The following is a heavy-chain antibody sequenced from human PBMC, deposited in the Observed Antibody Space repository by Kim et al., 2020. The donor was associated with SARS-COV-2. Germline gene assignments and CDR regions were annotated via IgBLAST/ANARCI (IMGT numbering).Heavy chain of an antibody. J-gene: IGHJ4*02. Sequence: GGSLRLSCAASGFTFSSYEMNWVRQAPGKGLEWVSYISSSGSTIYYADSVKGRFTISRDNAKNSLYLQMNSLRAEDTAVYYCAREFGGGLRLGELSLAGDYWGQGTLVTVSS. D-gene: IGHD3-16*02. CDR1: GFTFSSYE. CDR3: AREFGGGLRLGELSLAGDY. CDR2: ISSSGSTI. V-gene: IGHV3-48*03.